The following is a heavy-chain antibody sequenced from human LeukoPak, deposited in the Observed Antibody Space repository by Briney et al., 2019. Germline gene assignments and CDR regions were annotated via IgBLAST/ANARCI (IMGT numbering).Heavy chain of an antibody. V-gene: IGHV3-53*01. CDR1: GFTVNNNY. J-gene: IGHJ5*02. Sequence: GXXRLXCAASGFTVNNNYXSWVRQAPGKGREWVAVIYIGGGTYYAASVKGRFTISRDTSKNTLFLQMNSLRADDTAMYYCARGQGAWGQGTLVTVSS. CDR3: ARGQGA. CDR2: IYIGGGT.